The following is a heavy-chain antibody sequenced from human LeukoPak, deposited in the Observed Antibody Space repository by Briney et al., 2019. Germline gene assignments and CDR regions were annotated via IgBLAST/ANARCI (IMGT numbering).Heavy chain of an antibody. D-gene: IGHD3-9*01. CDR2: ISGSGGST. CDR1: GFTFSSYA. V-gene: IGHV3-23*01. Sequence: GGSLRLSCAASGFTFSSYAMSWVRQAPGKGLEWVSGISGSGGSTFYADSVKGRFTISRDNSKNTLYLQVNSLRAEDTAVYYCAKDHYVILTGYYPPKNWGQGTPVTVSS. J-gene: IGHJ4*02. CDR3: AKDHYVILTGYYPPKN.